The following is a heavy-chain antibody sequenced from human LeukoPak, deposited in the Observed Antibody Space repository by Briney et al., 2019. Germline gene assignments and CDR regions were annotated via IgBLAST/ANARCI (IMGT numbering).Heavy chain of an antibody. CDR2: IYYSGST. CDR1: GGSISSYY. D-gene: IGHD2-15*01. Sequence: SETPSLTCTVSGGSISSYYWSWIRQPPGKGLEWIGYIYYSGSTNYNPSLKSRVTISVDTSKNQFSLKLSSVTAADTAVYYCARALGYCSGGSCYRYYFDYWGQGTLVTVSS. V-gene: IGHV4-59*01. CDR3: ARALGYCSGGSCYRYYFDY. J-gene: IGHJ4*02.